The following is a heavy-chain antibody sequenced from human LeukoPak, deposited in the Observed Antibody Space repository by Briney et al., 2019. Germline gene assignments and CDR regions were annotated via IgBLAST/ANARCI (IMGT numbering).Heavy chain of an antibody. CDR3: AKDRLLGYCSSTSCYFDY. J-gene: IGHJ4*02. D-gene: IGHD2-2*01. Sequence: GGSLRLSCAASGFTFSSYAMSWVRQAPGKGLEWVSGISGGGGNTYYADSVKGRFTISRDNSKNTLYLQMNSLRAEDTAVYYCAKDRLLGYCSSTSCYFDYWGQGTLVTVSS. CDR1: GFTFSSYA. V-gene: IGHV3-23*01. CDR2: ISGGGGNT.